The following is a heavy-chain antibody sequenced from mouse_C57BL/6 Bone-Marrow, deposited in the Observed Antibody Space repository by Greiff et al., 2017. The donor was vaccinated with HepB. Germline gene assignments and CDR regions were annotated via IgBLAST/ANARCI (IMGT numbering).Heavy chain of an antibody. D-gene: IGHD1-1*01. J-gene: IGHJ4*01. CDR1: GYTFTSYW. CDR3: AGRFGSSYAGYAMDD. CDR2: IDPNSGGT. Sequence: QVQLQQPGAELVKPGASVKLSCKASGYTFTSYWMHWVKQRPGRGLEWIGRIDPNSGGTKYNEKFKSKATLTVDKPSSTAYMQLSSLTAEDSAVYYCAGRFGSSYAGYAMDDWGQGTSVTVSS. V-gene: IGHV1-72*01.